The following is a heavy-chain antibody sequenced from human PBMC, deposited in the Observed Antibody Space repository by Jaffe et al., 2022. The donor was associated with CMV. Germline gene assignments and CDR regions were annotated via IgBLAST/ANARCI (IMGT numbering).Heavy chain of an antibody. Sequence: QVQLQQWGAGLLKPSETLSLTCAVYGGSFSGYYWSWIRQPPGKGLEWIGEINHSGSTNYNPSLKSRVTISVDTSKNQFSLKLSSVTAADTAVYYCARGNRDLGREPGAIDYWGQGTLVTVSS. D-gene: IGHD3-10*01. V-gene: IGHV4-34*01. CDR2: INHSGST. CDR1: GGSFSGYY. J-gene: IGHJ4*02. CDR3: ARGNRDLGREPGAIDY.